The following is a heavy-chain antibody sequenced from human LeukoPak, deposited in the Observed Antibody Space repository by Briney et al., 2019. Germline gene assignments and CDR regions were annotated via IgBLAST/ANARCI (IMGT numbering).Heavy chain of an antibody. Sequence: PSETLSLTCTVSGGSISSYYWSWIRQPPGKGLEWIGYIYYSGSTNYNPSLKSRVTISVDTSKNQFSLKLSSVTAADTAVYYCARHLSLSGWYPGYFDYWGQGTLVTVSS. CDR2: IYYSGST. CDR3: ARHLSLSGWYPGYFDY. D-gene: IGHD6-19*01. J-gene: IGHJ4*02. V-gene: IGHV4-59*08. CDR1: GGSISSYY.